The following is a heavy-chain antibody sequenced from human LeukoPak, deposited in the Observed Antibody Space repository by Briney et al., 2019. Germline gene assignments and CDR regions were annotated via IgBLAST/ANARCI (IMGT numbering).Heavy chain of an antibody. Sequence: ASVKVSCKASGYTFTGYYMHWVRQAPGQGLEWMGWINPNSGGTNYAQKFQGRVTMTRDTSISTAYMELSRLRSDDTAVYYCAVAAAGTYFADYWGQGTLVTVSS. D-gene: IGHD6-13*01. J-gene: IGHJ4*02. CDR3: AVAAAGTYFADY. V-gene: IGHV1-2*02. CDR1: GYTFTGYY. CDR2: INPNSGGT.